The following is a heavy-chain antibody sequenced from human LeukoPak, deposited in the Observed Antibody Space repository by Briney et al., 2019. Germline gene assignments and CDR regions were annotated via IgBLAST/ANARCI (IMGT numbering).Heavy chain of an antibody. D-gene: IGHD3-22*01. CDR2: ISGSGGST. J-gene: IGHJ4*02. V-gene: IGHV3-23*01. CDR1: GFTFSTYA. CDR3: AKDIKDSSGYPYYFDY. Sequence: GGSLRLSCAASGFTFSTYAVNWVRQAPGKGLEWVSAISGSGGSTYYADSVKGRFTISRDNSKNTLYLQMNSLRAEDTAVYYCAKDIKDSSGYPYYFDYWGQGTLVTVSS.